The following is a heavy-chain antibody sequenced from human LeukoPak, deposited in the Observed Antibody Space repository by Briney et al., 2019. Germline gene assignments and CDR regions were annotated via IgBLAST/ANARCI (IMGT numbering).Heavy chain of an antibody. CDR2: IRNDGSNK. Sequence: PGGSLRLSCAASGFTFSCCGIHWVRQAPGKGLEWVTFIRNDGSNKYYADSVKGRFTISRDNSKNTLYLQMNSLRAEDTAVYYCAKDRRIAARWVYYYYYMDVWGKGTTVTVSS. V-gene: IGHV3-30*02. CDR1: GFTFSCCG. CDR3: AKDRRIAARWVYYYYYMDV. D-gene: IGHD6-6*01. J-gene: IGHJ6*03.